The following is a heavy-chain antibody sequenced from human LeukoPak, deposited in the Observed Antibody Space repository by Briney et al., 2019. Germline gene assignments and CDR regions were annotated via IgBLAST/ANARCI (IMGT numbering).Heavy chain of an antibody. V-gene: IGHV4-4*07. Sequence: SETLSLTCAVSGGSIRSYSWSWIRQPAGEGLEWLGRISSSGSTNYNPSLKSRITMSVDTSKNHFSLILTSVTAADTAMYYCAKRGAEGAIHWYFDLWGRGTLVTVSS. J-gene: IGHJ2*01. CDR1: GGSIRSYS. CDR3: AKRGAEGAIHWYFDL. CDR2: ISSSGST. D-gene: IGHD4/OR15-4a*01.